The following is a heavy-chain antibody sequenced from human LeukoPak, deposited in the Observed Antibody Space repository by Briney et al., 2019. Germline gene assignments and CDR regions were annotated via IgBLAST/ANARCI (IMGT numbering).Heavy chain of an antibody. CDR2: VYYSGSI. V-gene: IGHV4-39*07. Sequence: SETLSLTCSVSGDSITSGAYYWAWLRQPPGKGLEWIGSVYYSGSIKYNPSLKGRVSISRDMSKNQFSLNLNYVNATDTAVYYCARRDYAAWFDPWGQGTLVTVSS. CDR1: GDSITSGAYY. J-gene: IGHJ5*02. CDR3: ARRDYAAWFDP. D-gene: IGHD4/OR15-4a*01.